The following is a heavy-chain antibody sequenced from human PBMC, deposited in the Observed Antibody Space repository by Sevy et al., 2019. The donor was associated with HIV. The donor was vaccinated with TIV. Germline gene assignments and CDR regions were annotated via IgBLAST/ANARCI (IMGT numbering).Heavy chain of an antibody. CDR2: FDPEDGET. V-gene: IGHV1-24*01. CDR1: GYTLTKLS. Sequence: ASVKVSCKVSGYTLTKLSMHWVRQAPGKGLEWMGRFDPEDGETIYAQKFQGRVTMTEDTSTDTAYMELNSLRYEDTAVYYCASAREYYEDSSGYLDYWGQGTLVTVSS. D-gene: IGHD3-22*01. CDR3: ASAREYYEDSSGYLDY. J-gene: IGHJ4*02.